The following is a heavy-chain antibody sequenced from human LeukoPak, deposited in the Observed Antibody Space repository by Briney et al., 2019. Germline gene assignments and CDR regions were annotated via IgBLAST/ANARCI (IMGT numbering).Heavy chain of an antibody. V-gene: IGHV4-61*02. Sequence: PSGTLSLTCAVSGGSISSGSYYWSWIRQPAGKGLEWIGRIYTSGSTNYNPSLKSRVTISVDTSKNQFSLKLSSVTAADTAVYYCARAAGDSSSWYVGWVDYWGQGTLVTVSS. J-gene: IGHJ4*02. CDR2: IYTSGST. CDR1: GGSISSGSYY. D-gene: IGHD6-13*01. CDR3: ARAAGDSSSWYVGWVDY.